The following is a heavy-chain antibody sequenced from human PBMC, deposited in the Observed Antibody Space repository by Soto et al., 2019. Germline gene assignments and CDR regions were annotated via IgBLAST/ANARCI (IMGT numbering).Heavy chain of an antibody. J-gene: IGHJ2*01. D-gene: IGHD6-19*01. CDR3: AKRRSSGSYTVWYFDL. CDR2: ISGSGGST. V-gene: IGHV3-23*01. CDR1: GFTFSSYA. Sequence: EVQLLESGGGLVQPGGSLRLSCAASGFTFSSYAMSWVRQARGKGLEWVSAISGSGGSTYYADSVKGRFTISRDNSKNTLYLQMNSLRAEDTAVYYCAKRRSSGSYTVWYFDLWGRGTLVTVSS.